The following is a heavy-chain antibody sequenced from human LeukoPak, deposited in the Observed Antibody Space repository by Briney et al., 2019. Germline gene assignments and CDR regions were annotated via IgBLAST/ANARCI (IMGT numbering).Heavy chain of an antibody. V-gene: IGHV1-2*02. CDR3: ARGTYYYDSSGYGSWYY. CDR2: INPNSGGT. CDR1: GYTFTGYY. J-gene: IGHJ4*02. D-gene: IGHD3-22*01. Sequence: ASVKVSCKASGYTFTGYYMHWVRQAPGQGLEWMGWINPNSGGTNYAQKFQGRVTMTRDTSTSTVYMELSSLRSEDTAVYYCARGTYYYDSSGYGSWYYWGQGTLVTVSS.